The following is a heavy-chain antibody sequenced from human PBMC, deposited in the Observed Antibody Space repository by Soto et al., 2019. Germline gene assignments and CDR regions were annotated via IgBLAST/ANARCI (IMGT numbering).Heavy chain of an antibody. V-gene: IGHV4-4*02. CDR2: VHHSGNT. Sequence: QVQLQESGPGLVEPSGTLSLTCGVSGGSISSSLWWSWVRQPPGKGLEWIGEVHHSGNTNYNPSLKSRVTTSVDKSKNQFSLKLSSVTAADTAVYYCARDFDRTNWSYWFDPWGQGTLVTVSS. D-gene: IGHD1-1*01. CDR3: ARDFDRTNWSYWFDP. J-gene: IGHJ5*02. CDR1: GGSISSSLW.